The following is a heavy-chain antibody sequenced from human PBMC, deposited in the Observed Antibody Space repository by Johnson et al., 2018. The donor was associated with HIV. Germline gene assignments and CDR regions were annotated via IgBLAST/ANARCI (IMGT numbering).Heavy chain of an antibody. CDR2: IPVDGGGT. Sequence: VQLVESGGGLAQPGGSLPLSCATSGFTFSDYDMSWILQAPVKRLEWLPVIPVDGGGTYYADSVKCRFPISRDNSKNTLYLQMNSLRAEATAVYYCAKGRLVGATTYDAFDIWGQGTMVTVSS. CDR3: AKGRLVGATTYDAFDI. J-gene: IGHJ3*02. D-gene: IGHD1-26*01. V-gene: IGHV3-23*04. CDR1: GFTFSDYD.